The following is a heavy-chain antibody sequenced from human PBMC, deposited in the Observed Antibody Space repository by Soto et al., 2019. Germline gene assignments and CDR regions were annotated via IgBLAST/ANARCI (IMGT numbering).Heavy chain of an antibody. D-gene: IGHD5-18*01. V-gene: IGHV4-59*01. CDR1: GGSISSYY. J-gene: IGHJ4*02. Sequence: SETLSLTCTVSGGSISSYYWSWILQPPGKGLEWIGYIYYSGSTNYNPSLKSRVTISVDTSKNQFSLKLSSVTAADTAVYYFSRGRIHLWYPFDFCGQGTFVIVSS. CDR3: SRGRIHLWYPFDF. CDR2: IYYSGST.